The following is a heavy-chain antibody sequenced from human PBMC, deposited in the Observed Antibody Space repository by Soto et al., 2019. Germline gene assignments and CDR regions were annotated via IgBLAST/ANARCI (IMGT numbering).Heavy chain of an antibody. CDR3: ARHPGTAVAGIEMDV. V-gene: IGHV5-51*01. CDR1: GYSFTSYW. CDR2: IYPGDSDT. J-gene: IGHJ6*02. D-gene: IGHD6-19*01. Sequence: LGESLKIFCKGSGYSFTSYWIGWVRQMPGKGLEWMGIIYPGDSDTRYSPSFQGQVTISADKSISTAYLQWSSLKASDTAMYYCARHPGTAVAGIEMDVWGQGTTVTVSS.